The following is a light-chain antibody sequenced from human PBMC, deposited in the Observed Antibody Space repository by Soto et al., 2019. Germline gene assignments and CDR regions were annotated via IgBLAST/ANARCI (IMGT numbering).Light chain of an antibody. CDR1: QSIRNY. Sequence: DIQMTQSPSSLSASVGDRVTITCRASQSIRNYLNWYQQKPGKAPNVLIYTSSSLRSGAPSRFSGSGSGTDFTLSIGRLQPEDFATYYCRQTYGSPPGAFGQGTKVEIE. J-gene: IGKJ1*01. V-gene: IGKV1-39*01. CDR3: RQTYGSPPGA. CDR2: TSS.